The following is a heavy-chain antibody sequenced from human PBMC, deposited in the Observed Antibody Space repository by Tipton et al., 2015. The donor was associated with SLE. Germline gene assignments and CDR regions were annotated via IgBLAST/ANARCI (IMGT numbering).Heavy chain of an antibody. Sequence: TLSLTCAVYGGSFSGHYWSWIRQPPGKGLEWIGYIYYSGSTNYNPSLKSRVTISVDTSKNQFSLKLSSVTAADTAVYYCARGGDSSGYGDYWGQGTLVTVSS. V-gene: IGHV4-59*11. CDR1: GGSFSGHY. J-gene: IGHJ4*02. D-gene: IGHD3-22*01. CDR3: ARGGDSSGYGDY. CDR2: IYYSGST.